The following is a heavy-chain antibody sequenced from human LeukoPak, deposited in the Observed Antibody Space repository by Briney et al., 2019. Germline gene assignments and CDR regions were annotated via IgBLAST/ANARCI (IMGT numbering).Heavy chain of an antibody. D-gene: IGHD3-22*01. CDR2: IRYDGSNK. J-gene: IGHJ6*03. CDR3: AKEGISGYTYYYYMDV. Sequence: GGSLRLSCAASGFTFSSYGMHWVRQAPGKGLEWVAFIRYDGSNKYYADSVKGRFTISRDNSKNTLYLQMNSQRAEDTAVYYCAKEGISGYTYYYYMDVWGKGTTVTVSS. CDR1: GFTFSSYG. V-gene: IGHV3-30*02.